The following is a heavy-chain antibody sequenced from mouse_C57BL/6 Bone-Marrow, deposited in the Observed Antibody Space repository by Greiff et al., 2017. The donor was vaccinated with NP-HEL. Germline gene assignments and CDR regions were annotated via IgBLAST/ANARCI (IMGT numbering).Heavy chain of an antibody. CDR3: ASHYGYSFAY. Sequence: QVQLQQSGPELVKPGASVKLSCKASGYAFSSSWMNWVQQRPGKGLEWIGRIYPGDGDTNYNGKFKGKATLTADKSSSTAYMQLSSLTSGDTAVYFCASHYGYSFAYRGQGTLVTVSA. D-gene: IGHD2-2*01. V-gene: IGHV1-82*01. CDR1: GYAFSSSW. J-gene: IGHJ3*01. CDR2: IYPGDGDT.